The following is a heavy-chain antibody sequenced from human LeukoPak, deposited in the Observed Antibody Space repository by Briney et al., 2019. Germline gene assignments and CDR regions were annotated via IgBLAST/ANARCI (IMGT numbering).Heavy chain of an antibody. CDR1: GYTFTRYD. J-gene: IGHJ6*02. CDR3: ATDHLKQWLRKEDYYYGMDV. Sequence: ASVKVSCKASGYTFTRYDINWVRQATGQGLEWMGWINPNSGGTNYAQKFQGRVTMTRDTSISTAYMELSRLRSDDTAVYYCATDHLKQWLRKEDYYYGMDVWGQGTTVTVSS. V-gene: IGHV1-2*02. D-gene: IGHD6-19*01. CDR2: INPNSGGT.